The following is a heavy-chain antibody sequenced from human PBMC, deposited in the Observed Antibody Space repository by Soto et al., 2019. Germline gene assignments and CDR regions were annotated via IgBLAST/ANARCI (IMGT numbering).Heavy chain of an antibody. CDR1: GGTFSSYA. Sequence: QVQLVQSGAEVKKPGSSVKVSCKASGGTFSSYAISWVRQAPGQGLEWMGGIIPIFGTANYAQKFQGRVTITADESTSAAYMELSSVRSEDTAVYYCASPFDYGGNSRYFQHWGQGTLVTVSS. CDR2: IIPIFGTA. J-gene: IGHJ1*01. D-gene: IGHD4-17*01. CDR3: ASPFDYGGNSRYFQH. V-gene: IGHV1-69*01.